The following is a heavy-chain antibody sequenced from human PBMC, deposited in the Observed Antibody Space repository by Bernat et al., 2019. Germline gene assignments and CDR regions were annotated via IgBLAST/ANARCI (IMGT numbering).Heavy chain of an antibody. Sequence: VQLVESGGGVVQPGRSLRLSCAASGFTFSSYWMHWVRQAPGKGLMWVSRIKGDGSSIIYADSVKGRFTISRDNAKNTLYLQMNSLRAEDTAVYFCIRDPDQDGWSDFDFWGQGTLVTVSS. CDR3: IRDPDQDGWSDFDF. D-gene: IGHD5-24*01. V-gene: IGHV3-74*01. CDR1: GFTFSSYW. CDR2: IKGDGSSI. J-gene: IGHJ4*02.